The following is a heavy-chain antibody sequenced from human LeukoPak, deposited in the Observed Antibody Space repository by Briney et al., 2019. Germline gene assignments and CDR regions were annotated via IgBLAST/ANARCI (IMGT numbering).Heavy chain of an antibody. CDR1: GVSIKSPTSY. D-gene: IGHD6-6*01. CDR3: ARNTSSSPWFDP. V-gene: IGHV4-61*01. CDR2: VYYIGTT. J-gene: IGHJ5*02. Sequence: SETLSLTCTVSGVSIKSPTSYWSWIRQAPGKVLEWIGNVYYIGTTTYNSSLQSRVTISVDTSKNQFSLEMASVTPEDTALYYCARNTSSSPWFDPWGQGTLVIVSS.